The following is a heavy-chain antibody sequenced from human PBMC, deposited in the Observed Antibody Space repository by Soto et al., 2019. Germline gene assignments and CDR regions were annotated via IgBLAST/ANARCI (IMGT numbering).Heavy chain of an antibody. J-gene: IGHJ6*02. CDR1: GYTFTSYA. CDR2: INACNGNT. Sequence: QVQLVQSGAEVKKPGASVKVSCKASGYTFTSYAMHWVRQAPGQRLEWMGWINACNGNTKYSQKFQGRVTITRDTSASTAYMERSRLRYEDTAVYYCARGSYYYYGMDVWGQGTTVTVSS. V-gene: IGHV1-3*01. CDR3: ARGSYYYYGMDV.